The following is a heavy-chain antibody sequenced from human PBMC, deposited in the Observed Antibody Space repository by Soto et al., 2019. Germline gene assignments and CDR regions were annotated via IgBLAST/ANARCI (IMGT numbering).Heavy chain of an antibody. D-gene: IGHD3-10*01. CDR3: ARDYGFREVVDP. V-gene: IGHV1-18*01. CDR2: ISAYNGNT. Sequence: QVQLVQSGAEVKKPGASVKVSCKASGYTFTSYGISWVRQAPGQGLEWMGWISAYNGNTNYAQKLQGRVTMTTDTTKSPGYMEARSLRSDDTAVYYCARDYGFREVVDPWGPGTLVTVSS. J-gene: IGHJ5*02. CDR1: GYTFTSYG.